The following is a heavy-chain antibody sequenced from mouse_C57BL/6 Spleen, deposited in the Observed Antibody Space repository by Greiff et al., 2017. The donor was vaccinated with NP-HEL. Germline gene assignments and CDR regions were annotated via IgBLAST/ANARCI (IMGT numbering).Heavy chain of an antibody. CDR3: ARIYYYGSSPYWYFDV. D-gene: IGHD1-1*01. Sequence: VQLQQPGAELVKPGASVKMSCKASGYTFTSYWITWVKQRPGQGLEWIGDIYPGSGSTNYNEKFKSKATLTVDTSSSTAYMQLSSLTSEDSVVYYCARIYYYGSSPYWYFDVWGTGTTVTVSS. V-gene: IGHV1-55*01. CDR2: IYPGSGST. J-gene: IGHJ1*03. CDR1: GYTFTSYW.